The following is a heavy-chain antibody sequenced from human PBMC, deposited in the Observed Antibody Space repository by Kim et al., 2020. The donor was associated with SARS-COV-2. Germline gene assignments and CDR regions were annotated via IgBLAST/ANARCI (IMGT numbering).Heavy chain of an antibody. CDR2: VNHSGST. CDR1: RGSFRGYH. CDR3: ARGRAEVVPATRVGVWPHYYYFIMDV. Sequence: SETLSLTCAVYRGSFRGYHCSCIRQSQGNGLERIGEVNHSGSTNYNPSLKSRVTISVDTSKNQFSLNLRSVTAADTAFYHCARGRAEVVPATRVGVWPHYYYFIMDVWGQGTTVTVSS. D-gene: IGHD2-2*01. V-gene: IGHV4-34*01. J-gene: IGHJ6*02.